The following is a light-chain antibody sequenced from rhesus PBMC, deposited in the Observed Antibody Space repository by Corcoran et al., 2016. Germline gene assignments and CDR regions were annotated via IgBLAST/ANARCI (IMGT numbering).Light chain of an antibody. CDR2: AAS. V-gene: IGKV1-18*01. CDR3: QQDYNPPWT. Sequence: DIQMTQSPSSLSASVGDKVTITCRASQGISSWLAWYQQKPGKAPKLLIYAASSFKSGVPSRFSGSGAGMDYTLNISSLKPEDLATYYCQQDYNPPWTFGQGTKVEIK. CDR1: QGISSW. J-gene: IGKJ1*01.